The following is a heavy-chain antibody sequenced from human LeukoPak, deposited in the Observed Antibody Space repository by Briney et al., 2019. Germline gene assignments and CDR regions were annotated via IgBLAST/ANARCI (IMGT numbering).Heavy chain of an antibody. CDR3: ARGLLYSSSWTPFDY. Sequence: SETLSLTCTVSGGSISSYYWSWIRQPPGKGLEWIGYIYYSGSTNYNPSLKSRVTISVDTSKNQFSLKLSSVTAADTAVYYCARGLLYSSSWTPFDYWGQGTLVTVSS. CDR2: IYYSGST. J-gene: IGHJ4*02. D-gene: IGHD6-13*01. V-gene: IGHV4-59*12. CDR1: GGSISSYY.